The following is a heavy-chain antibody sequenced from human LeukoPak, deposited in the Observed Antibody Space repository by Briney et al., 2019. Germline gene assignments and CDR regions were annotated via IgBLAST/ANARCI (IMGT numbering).Heavy chain of an antibody. V-gene: IGHV3-30*04. CDR3: AKGARYCSGGSCYYRYYYYYTDV. D-gene: IGHD2-15*01. Sequence: GRSLRLSCAASGFTFSSYAMHWVRQAPGKGLEWVAVISYDGSNKYYADSVKGRFTISRDNSKNTLYLQMNSLRAEDTAVYYCAKGARYCSGGSCYYRYYYYYTDVWGKGTTVTISS. J-gene: IGHJ6*03. CDR2: ISYDGSNK. CDR1: GFTFSSYA.